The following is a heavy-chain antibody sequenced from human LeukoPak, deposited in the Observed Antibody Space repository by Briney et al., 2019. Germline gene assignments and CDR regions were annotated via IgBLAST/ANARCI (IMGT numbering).Heavy chain of an antibody. Sequence: ASVKVSCKASGYTFTSYYMHWVRQAPGQGLEWMGINNPSGGSTSYAQKFQGRVTMTRDTSTSTVYMELSSLRSEDTAVYYCAREARPHWYFDLWGRGTLVTVSS. CDR1: GYTFTSYY. CDR3: AREARPHWYFDL. D-gene: IGHD6-25*01. V-gene: IGHV1-46*01. CDR2: NNPSGGST. J-gene: IGHJ2*01.